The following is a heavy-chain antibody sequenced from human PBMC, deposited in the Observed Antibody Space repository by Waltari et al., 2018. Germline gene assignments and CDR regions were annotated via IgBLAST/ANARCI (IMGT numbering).Heavy chain of an antibody. CDR1: GFTFSSYA. CDR2: ISGSGGST. V-gene: IGHV3-23*04. Sequence: EVQLVESGGGLVQPGGSLRLSCAASGFTFSSYAMSWVRQAPGKGLEWVSAISGSGGSTYYADSVKGRFTISRDNSKNTLYLQMNSLRAEDTAVYYCAKNKDSSGYYYEDPDYWGQGTLVTVSS. D-gene: IGHD3-22*01. CDR3: AKNKDSSGYYYEDPDY. J-gene: IGHJ4*02.